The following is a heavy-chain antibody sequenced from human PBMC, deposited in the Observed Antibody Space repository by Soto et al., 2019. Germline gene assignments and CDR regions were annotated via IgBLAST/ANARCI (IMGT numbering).Heavy chain of an antibody. V-gene: IGHV3-30*18. J-gene: IGHJ6*02. D-gene: IGHD1-1*01. CDR3: AKDRDNNPGSDYYGMDV. CDR2: ISYDGSNK. CDR1: GFTFSSYG. Sequence: PGGSLRLSCAASGFTFSSYGMHWVRQAPGKGLEWVAVISYDGSNKYYADSVKGRFTISRDNSKNTLYLQMNSLRAEDTAVYYCAKDRDNNPGSDYYGMDVWGQGTTVTVSS.